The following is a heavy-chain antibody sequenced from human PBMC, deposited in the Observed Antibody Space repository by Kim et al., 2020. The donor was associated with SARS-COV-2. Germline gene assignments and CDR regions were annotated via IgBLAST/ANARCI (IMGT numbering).Heavy chain of an antibody. Sequence: GGSLRLSCAASGFTFDDYAMHWVRQAPGKGLEWVSGISWNSGSIGYADSVKGRFTISRDNAKNSLYLQMNSLRAEDTALYYCAKDKGSGYEPYYYGMDVWGQGTTVTVSS. V-gene: IGHV3-9*01. CDR2: ISWNSGSI. CDR1: GFTFDDYA. J-gene: IGHJ6*02. CDR3: AKDKGSGYEPYYYGMDV. D-gene: IGHD5-12*01.